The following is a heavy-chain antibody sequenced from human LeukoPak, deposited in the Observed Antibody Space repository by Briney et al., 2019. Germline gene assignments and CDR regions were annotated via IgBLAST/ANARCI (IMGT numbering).Heavy chain of an antibody. J-gene: IGHJ5*02. Sequence: GGSLRLSCAASGFTFSSYAMSWVRQAPGKGLEWVSAISGSGGSTYYADSVKGRFTISGDNSKNTLYLQMNSLRAEDTAVYSCAKDLYGYVSNWFDPWGQGTLVTVSS. CDR3: AKDLYGYVSNWFDP. CDR1: GFTFSSYA. D-gene: IGHD5-12*01. CDR2: ISGSGGST. V-gene: IGHV3-23*01.